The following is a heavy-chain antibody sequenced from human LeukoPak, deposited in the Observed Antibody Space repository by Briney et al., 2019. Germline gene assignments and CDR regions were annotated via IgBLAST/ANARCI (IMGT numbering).Heavy chain of an antibody. CDR3: ARGRVVVGASTLYYFDY. Sequence: GGSLRLSCAASGFTFSSYSMNWVRQAPGKGLEWVANMKQDGSEKYYMDSVKGRFTISRDNAKNSLYLQMNSLRAEDTAMYYCARGRVVVGASTLYYFDYWGQGTLVTVSS. CDR2: MKQDGSEK. J-gene: IGHJ4*02. D-gene: IGHD2-15*01. V-gene: IGHV3-7*01. CDR1: GFTFSSYS.